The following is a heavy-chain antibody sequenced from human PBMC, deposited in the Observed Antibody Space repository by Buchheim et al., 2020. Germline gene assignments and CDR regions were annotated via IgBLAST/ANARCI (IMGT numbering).Heavy chain of an antibody. CDR2: IYPGYSDS. D-gene: IGHD3-16*01. CDR3: ARHVYTGDYFDY. J-gene: IGHJ4*02. CDR1: GYTFTSYW. Sequence: EVQLVQSGAELKKPGESLKISCKASGYTFTSYWIAWVHQMPGKGLEWMGIIYPGYSDSKKSPSFQGQVTISADKSISTAYLQWSSLKASDTAIYYCARHVYTGDYFDYWGQGTL. V-gene: IGHV5-51*07.